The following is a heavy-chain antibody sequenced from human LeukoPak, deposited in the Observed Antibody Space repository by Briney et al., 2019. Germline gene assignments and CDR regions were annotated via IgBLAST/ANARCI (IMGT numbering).Heavy chain of an antibody. J-gene: IGHJ4*02. CDR3: STLTSRGLSDS. D-gene: IGHD1-20*01. CDR2: IKSKADGETI. Sequence: GGSLRLSCAASGFTFTNAWMNRVRQAPGKGLEWVGRIKSKADGETIDYAAPVKGRFTFSRDDSKNMLYLQMNSLKSEDTAVYYCSTLTSRGLSDSWGQGTLVTVSS. CDR1: GFTFTNAW. V-gene: IGHV3-15*07.